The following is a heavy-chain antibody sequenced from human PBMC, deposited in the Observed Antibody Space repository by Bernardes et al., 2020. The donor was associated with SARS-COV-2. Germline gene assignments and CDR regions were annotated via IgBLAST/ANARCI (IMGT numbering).Heavy chain of an antibody. CDR1: GFTFSSYW. D-gene: IGHD2-15*01. Sequence: GGSLRLSRAASGFTFSSYWMSWVRQAPGKGLEWVANIKQDGSEKYYVDSVKGRFTISRDNAKNSLYLQMNSLRAEDTAVYYCARDSMATQGAYYYYGMDVWGQGTTVTVSS. V-gene: IGHV3-7*01. J-gene: IGHJ6*02. CDR3: ARDSMATQGAYYYYGMDV. CDR2: IKQDGSEK.